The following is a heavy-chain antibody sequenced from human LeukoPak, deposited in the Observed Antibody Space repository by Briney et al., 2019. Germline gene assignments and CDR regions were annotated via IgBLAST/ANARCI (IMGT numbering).Heavy chain of an antibody. CDR3: ARGIYNSSWYGFDY. D-gene: IGHD6-13*01. CDR2: INHSGST. CDR1: GGSFSDYY. Sequence: PSETLSLTCAVYGGSFSDYYWTWIRQPPGQGLEWIGEINHSGSTNYNPSLKSRVTISVDTSKNQFSLKVTSVTAADTAVYYCARGIYNSSWYGFDYWGHGTLVTVSS. J-gene: IGHJ4*01. V-gene: IGHV4-34*01.